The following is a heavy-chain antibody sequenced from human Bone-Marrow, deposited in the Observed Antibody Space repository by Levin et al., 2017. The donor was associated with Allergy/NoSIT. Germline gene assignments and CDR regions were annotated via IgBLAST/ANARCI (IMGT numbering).Heavy chain of an antibody. CDR3: ARDHNGGGQQLVLFGEFDY. CDR1: GFTFSSYA. J-gene: IGHJ4*02. Sequence: GESLKISCAASGFTFSSYAMHWVRQAPGKGLEWVAVISYDGSNKYYADSVKGRFTISRDNSKNTLYLQMNSLRAEDTAVYYCARDHNGGGQQLVLFGEFDYWGQGTLVTVSS. D-gene: IGHD6-13*01. CDR2: ISYDGSNK. V-gene: IGHV3-30-3*01.